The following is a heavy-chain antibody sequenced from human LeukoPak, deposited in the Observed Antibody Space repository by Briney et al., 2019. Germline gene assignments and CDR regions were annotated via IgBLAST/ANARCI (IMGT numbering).Heavy chain of an antibody. V-gene: IGHV1-46*01. Sequence: ASVKVSCKASGGTFSSYAISWVRQAPGQGLEWMGIISPSGGSPSYAQKFQGRVSMTRDTSTTTVYMELSSLRSEDTAVYYCARGAYSSSWYRFDPWGQGTLVTVSS. CDR1: GGTFSSYA. CDR3: ARGAYSSSWYRFDP. J-gene: IGHJ5*02. D-gene: IGHD6-13*01. CDR2: ISPSGGSP.